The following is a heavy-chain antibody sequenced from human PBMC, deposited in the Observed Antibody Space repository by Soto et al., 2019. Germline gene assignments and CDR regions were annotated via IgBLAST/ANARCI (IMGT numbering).Heavy chain of an antibody. CDR2: IYYSGST. Sequence: SETLSLTCTVSGGSISSSSYYWGWIRQPPGKGLEWIGSIYYSGSTYYNPSLKSRVTISVDTSKNQFSLKLSSVTAADTAVYYCARNCDILTVCMDVWGRGTTVTVYS. D-gene: IGHD3-9*01. V-gene: IGHV4-39*01. J-gene: IGHJ6*02. CDR3: ARNCDILTVCMDV. CDR1: GGSISSSSYY.